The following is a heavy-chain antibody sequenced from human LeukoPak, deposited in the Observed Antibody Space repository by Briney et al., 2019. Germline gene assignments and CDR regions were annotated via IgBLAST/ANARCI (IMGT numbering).Heavy chain of an antibody. V-gene: IGHV4-39*07. Sequence: WVRQAPGKGLEWIGSIFYSGRTYYNPSLKSRVTISVDTSKNQFSLKLSSVTAADTAVYYCARGASDYGDYVPYYYYYMDVWGKGTTVTVSS. D-gene: IGHD4-17*01. CDR2: IFYSGRT. CDR3: ARGASDYGDYVPYYYYYMDV. J-gene: IGHJ6*03.